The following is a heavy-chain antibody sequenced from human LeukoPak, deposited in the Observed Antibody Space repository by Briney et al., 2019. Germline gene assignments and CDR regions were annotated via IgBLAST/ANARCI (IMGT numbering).Heavy chain of an antibody. Sequence: GGSLRLSCTASGFTFSSYWMHWVRQAPGKGLVWVSRINSDGSSTSYADSVKGRFTISRDNAKNTLYLQMNSLRAEDTAVYYCARSPSVAAATYYYYYYGMDVWGQGTTVTVSS. V-gene: IGHV3-74*01. J-gene: IGHJ6*02. CDR3: ARSPSVAAATYYYYYYGMDV. CDR1: GFTFSSYW. D-gene: IGHD6-13*01. CDR2: INSDGSST.